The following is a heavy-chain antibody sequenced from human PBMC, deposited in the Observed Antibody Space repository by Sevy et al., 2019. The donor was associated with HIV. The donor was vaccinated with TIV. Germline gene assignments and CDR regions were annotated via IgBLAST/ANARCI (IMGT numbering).Heavy chain of an antibody. D-gene: IGHD3-22*01. V-gene: IGHV1-24*01. Sequence: ASVKVPCKFSGYALTDFPIHWVRQAPGKGLEWVGRFDPEDGETIYAQKFQGRVTMTEDTSTDTAYMALSSLRSEDTAVYYCATTREYYSDNSGYLDYWGQGTLVTVSS. CDR1: GYALTDFP. CDR3: ATTREYYSDNSGYLDY. J-gene: IGHJ4*02. CDR2: FDPEDGET.